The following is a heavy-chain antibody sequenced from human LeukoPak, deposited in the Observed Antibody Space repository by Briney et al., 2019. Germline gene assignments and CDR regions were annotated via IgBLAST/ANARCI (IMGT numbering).Heavy chain of an antibody. CDR3: ARGEVYNDY. CDR1: GYTFITYD. D-gene: IGHD5-24*01. Sequence: ASVKVSCKTSGYTFITYDINWVRQAPGQGLEWMGWISAHHVSTNYAQKFQGRVTMTTDISTSTAYMELRSLRSDDTAVYYCARGEVYNDYWGQGTLVTVSS. J-gene: IGHJ4*02. V-gene: IGHV1-18*01. CDR2: ISAHHVST.